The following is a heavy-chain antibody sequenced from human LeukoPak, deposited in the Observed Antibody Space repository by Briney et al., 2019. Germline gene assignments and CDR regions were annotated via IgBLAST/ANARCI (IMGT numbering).Heavy chain of an antibody. J-gene: IGHJ4*02. Sequence: PGGSLRLSCTASVYIYSLYWMYWVRQAPGKGLVWVSRVNPDGSLTSFADSVKGRFSISRDNAKNTVYLQMNSLRDENTAVYFCIRMKNGASYYDSWGQGTLVTVSS. CDR1: VYIYSLYW. V-gene: IGHV3-74*03. CDR2: VNPDGSLT. CDR3: IRMKNGASYYDS. D-gene: IGHD4/OR15-4a*01.